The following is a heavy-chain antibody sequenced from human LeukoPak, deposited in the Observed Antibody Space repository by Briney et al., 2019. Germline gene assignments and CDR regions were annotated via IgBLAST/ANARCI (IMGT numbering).Heavy chain of an antibody. CDR2: INPNSGAA. V-gene: IGHV1-2*06. Sequence: VASVKVSCKASGYTFTDYYMHWVRQAPGQGLEWMGRINPNSGAADYAQEFQGRVTVTRDTSINTVYMELSRLRSDDTAVYYCARASYSNYATHFDYWGQGTLVTVSS. D-gene: IGHD4-11*01. CDR3: ARASYSNYATHFDY. J-gene: IGHJ4*02. CDR1: GYTFTDYY.